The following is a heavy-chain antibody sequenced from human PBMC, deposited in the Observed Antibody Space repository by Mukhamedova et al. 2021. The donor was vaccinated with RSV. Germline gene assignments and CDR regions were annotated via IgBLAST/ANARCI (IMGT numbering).Heavy chain of an antibody. Sequence: GRFTISRDDSKNTAYLQMNSLETDDTAVYYCALYDIFSGQCGIDYWGQGTLVTVSS. J-gene: IGHJ4*02. CDR3: ALYDIFSGQCGIDY. V-gene: IGHV3-73*01. D-gene: IGHD3-9*01.